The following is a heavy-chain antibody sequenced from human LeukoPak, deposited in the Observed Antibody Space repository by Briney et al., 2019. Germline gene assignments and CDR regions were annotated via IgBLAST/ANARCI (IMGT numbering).Heavy chain of an antibody. CDR1: GGSFSGYY. J-gene: IGHJ3*02. Sequence: SETLSLTCAVYGGSFSGYYWSWIRQPPGKGLEWLGEINHSGSTNYNPSLKSRVTISVDTSKNQFSLKLSSVTAADTAVYYCARDLYSSRTNDAFVIWGQGTMVTVSS. V-gene: IGHV4-34*01. CDR3: ARDLYSSRTNDAFVI. CDR2: INHSGST. D-gene: IGHD6-13*01.